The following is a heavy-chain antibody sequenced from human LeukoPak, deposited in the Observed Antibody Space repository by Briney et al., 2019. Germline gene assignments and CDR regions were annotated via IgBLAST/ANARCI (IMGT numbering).Heavy chain of an antibody. D-gene: IGHD3-10*01. J-gene: IGHJ6*03. V-gene: IGHV3-21*01. CDR1: GFTFSSYW. CDR3: ARDLQYYYGSGSYGVVLGWYMDV. CDR2: ISTTGSYI. Sequence: PGGSLRLSCAASGFTFSSYWMHWVRQAPGKGLEWVSSISTTGSYISYADSVKGRFTTSRDNAKDSLYLQMNSLTVEDTAVYYCARDLQYYYGSGSYGVVLGWYMDVWGKGTTVTVSS.